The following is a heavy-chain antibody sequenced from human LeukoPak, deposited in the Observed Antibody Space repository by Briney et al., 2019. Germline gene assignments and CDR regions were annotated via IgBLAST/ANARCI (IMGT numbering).Heavy chain of an antibody. J-gene: IGHJ5*02. Sequence: QTGGSLRLPCAASGFTFSKYSMHWVRQAPGKGLEWVAFMRYNGGNGYYADSVKGRFTISRDNLKSMLYLQMNSLRTDDTGLYFCAKDREEQLVRGWFDPWGQGTLVTVSS. V-gene: IGHV3-30*02. CDR3: AKDREEQLVRGWFDP. CDR2: MRYNGGNG. CDR1: GFTFSKYS. D-gene: IGHD6-13*01.